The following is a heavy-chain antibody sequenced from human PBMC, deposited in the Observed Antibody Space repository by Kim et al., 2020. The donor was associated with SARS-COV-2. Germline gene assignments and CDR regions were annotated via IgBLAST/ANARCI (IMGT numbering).Heavy chain of an antibody. V-gene: IGHV3-66*01. CDR2: IYSGGST. Sequence: GGSLRLSCAASGFTVSSNYMSWVRQAPGKGLEWVSVIYSGGSTYYADSVKGRFTISRDNSKNTLYLQMNSLRAEDTAVYYCARAPDYYYYGMDVWGQGTTVTASS. J-gene: IGHJ6*02. CDR3: ARAPDYYYYGMDV. CDR1: GFTVSSNY.